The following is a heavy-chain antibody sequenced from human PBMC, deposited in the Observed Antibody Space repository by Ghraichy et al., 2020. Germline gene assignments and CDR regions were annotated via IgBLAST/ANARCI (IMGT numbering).Heavy chain of an antibody. J-gene: IGHJ5*02. CDR3: ARTGQGATDLWFDP. D-gene: IGHD5-24*01. CDR1: GGSFSGYY. V-gene: IGHV4-34*01. Sequence: SETLSLTCAVYGGSFSGYYWSWIRQPPGKGLEWIGEINHSASTNYNPSLKSRVTISADTSKNQFSLNLNSVTAADTAVYYCARTGQGATDLWFDPWGQGTLVTVSS. CDR2: INHSAST.